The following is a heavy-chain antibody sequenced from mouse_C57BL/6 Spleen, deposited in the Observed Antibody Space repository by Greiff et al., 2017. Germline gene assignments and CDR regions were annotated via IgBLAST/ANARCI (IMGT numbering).Heavy chain of an antibody. CDR2: IYPSDSET. CDR1: GYTFTSYW. CDR3: ARPYGSNWYFDV. V-gene: IGHV1-61*01. D-gene: IGHD1-1*01. Sequence: QVQLQQPGAELVRPGSSVKLSCKASGYTFTSYWMDWVKQRPGQGLEWIGNIYPSDSETHYNQKFKDKATLTVDKSSSTAYMQLSSLTSEDSAVYYCARPYGSNWYFDVWGTGTTVTVSS. J-gene: IGHJ1*03.